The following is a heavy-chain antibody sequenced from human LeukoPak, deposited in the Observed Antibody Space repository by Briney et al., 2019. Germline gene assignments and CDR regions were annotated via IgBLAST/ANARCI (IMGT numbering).Heavy chain of an antibody. Sequence: SETLSLTCTVSGGSISSYYWSWIRQPAGKGLEWIGRIYTSGNTNYNPSLKSRVTTSVDTSKNQFSLKLSSVTAADTAVYYCARDRPPYYDFWSGDNWFDPWGQGTLVTVSS. CDR2: IYTSGNT. J-gene: IGHJ5*02. D-gene: IGHD3-3*01. CDR1: GGSISSYY. V-gene: IGHV4-4*07. CDR3: ARDRPPYYDFWSGDNWFDP.